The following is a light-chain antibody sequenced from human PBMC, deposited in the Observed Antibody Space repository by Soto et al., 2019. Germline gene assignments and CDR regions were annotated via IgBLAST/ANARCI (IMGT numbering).Light chain of an antibody. CDR2: GAS. CDR3: QQYGSSPPYT. CDR1: RSVSSSY. Sequence: EIVLTQSPGTLSLSPGERATLSCRASRSVSSSYLAWYQQKPGQAPRLLIYGASSRANGIPDRFSGSGSGTDFTLTISRLEPEDFGVYYCQQYGSSPPYTFGQGTKLEIK. J-gene: IGKJ2*01. V-gene: IGKV3-20*01.